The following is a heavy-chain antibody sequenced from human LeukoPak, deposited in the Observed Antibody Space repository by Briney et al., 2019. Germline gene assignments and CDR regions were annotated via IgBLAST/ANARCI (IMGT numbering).Heavy chain of an antibody. CDR1: GGSFSGYY. Sequence: PSETLSLTCAVYGGSFSGYYWSWIRQPPGKGLEWIGEINHSGSTNYNPSLKSRVTISVDTSKNQFSLKLSSVTAADTAVYYCARGRLDSSGWFGPKYYYYGMDVRGQGTTVTVSS. J-gene: IGHJ6*02. CDR2: INHSGST. CDR3: ARGRLDSSGWFGPKYYYYGMDV. D-gene: IGHD6-19*01. V-gene: IGHV4-34*01.